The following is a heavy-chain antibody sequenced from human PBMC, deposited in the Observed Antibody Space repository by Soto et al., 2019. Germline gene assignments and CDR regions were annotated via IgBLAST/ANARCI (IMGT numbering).Heavy chain of an antibody. CDR1: GGSISSGGYY. J-gene: IGHJ6*03. D-gene: IGHD3-16*01. CDR2: IYYTGST. Sequence: PSETLSLTCTVSGGSISSGGYYWSWIRQPPGKGLEWIGYIYYTGSTNYNPSLKSRVTISVDTSKSQFSLRLSSVTAADTAVYYCARGGHYHYYYMDVWGKGTTVTVSS. CDR3: ARGGHYHYYYMDV. V-gene: IGHV4-61*08.